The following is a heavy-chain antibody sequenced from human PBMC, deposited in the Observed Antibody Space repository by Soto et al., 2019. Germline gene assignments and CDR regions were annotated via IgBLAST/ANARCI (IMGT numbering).Heavy chain of an antibody. J-gene: IGHJ3*02. CDR2: IIPIFGTA. V-gene: IGHV1-69*01. Sequence: QVQLVQSGAEVKKPGSSVKVSCKASGGTFSSYAISWVRQAPGQGLEWMGGIIPIFGTANYAQKFQGRVTITADESTSTAYRELSSLRSEDTAVYSCAKNRIVIIVRGGVFDIWGQGTMVTVSS. D-gene: IGHD3-22*01. CDR1: GGTFSSYA. CDR3: AKNRIVIIVRGGVFDI.